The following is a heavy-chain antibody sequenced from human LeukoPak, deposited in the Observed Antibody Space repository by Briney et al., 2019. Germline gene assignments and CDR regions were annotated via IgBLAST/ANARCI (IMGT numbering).Heavy chain of an antibody. CDR3: ARGLRTNNWFDP. Sequence: PGGSLRLSCAASGFTFSSYGMHWVRQAPGKGLEWVAVISYDGSNKYYADSVKGRFTISRDNSKNTLYLQMNSLRSEDTAVYYCARGLRTNNWFDPWGQGTLVTVSS. J-gene: IGHJ5*02. CDR1: GFTFSSYG. CDR2: ISYDGSNK. V-gene: IGHV3-30*03.